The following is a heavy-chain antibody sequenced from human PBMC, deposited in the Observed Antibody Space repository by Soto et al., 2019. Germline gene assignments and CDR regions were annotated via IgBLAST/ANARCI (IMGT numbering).Heavy chain of an antibody. J-gene: IGHJ4*02. CDR2: ISYDGSNK. CDR1: GFTFSSYG. Sequence: QVQLVESGGGVVQPGRSLRLSCAASGFTFSSYGMHWVRQAPGKGLEWVAVISYDGSNKYYADSVKGRFTISRDNSKNTLYLQMNSLRAEDTAVYYCAKVPDGSDQEEYYFDYWGQGTLVTVSS. CDR3: AKVPDGSDQEEYYFDY. V-gene: IGHV3-30*18. D-gene: IGHD3-10*01.